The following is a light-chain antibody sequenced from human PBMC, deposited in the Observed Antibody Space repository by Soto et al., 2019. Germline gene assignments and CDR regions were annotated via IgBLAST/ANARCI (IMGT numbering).Light chain of an antibody. CDR1: QSVDSSY. CDR3: QQYGSSWMYT. V-gene: IGKV3-20*01. J-gene: IGKJ2*01. CDR2: GAS. Sequence: EIVLTQSPGTLSLSPGERATLSCRASQSVDSSYLAWYQQKPGQAPRLLIHGASSRAAGIPDRFSGSGSGTDFTLTISRLEPEDFAVYHCQQYGSSWMYTFGQGTKLEMK.